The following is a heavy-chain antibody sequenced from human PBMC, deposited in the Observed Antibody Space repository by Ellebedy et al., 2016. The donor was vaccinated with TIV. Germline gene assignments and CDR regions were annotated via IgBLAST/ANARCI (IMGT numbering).Heavy chain of an antibody. CDR1: GGSISSSTW. CDR3: ARSRVGSSWWGPGSNWFDP. D-gene: IGHD6-13*01. J-gene: IGHJ5*02. CDR2: IYHSGGT. V-gene: IGHV4-4*02. Sequence: MPSETLSLTCAVSGGSISSSTWWSWVRQPPGKGLEWLGEIYHSGGTNYNPSLKSRVTISLDKSKNQFSLNLSSVTAADTAVYYCARSRVGSSWWGPGSNWFDPWGQGTLVTVSS.